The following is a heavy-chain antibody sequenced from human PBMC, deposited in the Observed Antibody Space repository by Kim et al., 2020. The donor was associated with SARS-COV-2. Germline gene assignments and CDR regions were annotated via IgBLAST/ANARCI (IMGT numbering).Heavy chain of an antibody. CDR2: ST. J-gene: IGHJ4*02. D-gene: IGHD1-26*01. Sequence: STNYNPSLKSRVTISVDTSKNQFSLKLSSVTAADTAVYYCARGASGSYSYWGQGTLVTVSS. V-gene: IGHV4-59*09. CDR3: ARGASGSYSY.